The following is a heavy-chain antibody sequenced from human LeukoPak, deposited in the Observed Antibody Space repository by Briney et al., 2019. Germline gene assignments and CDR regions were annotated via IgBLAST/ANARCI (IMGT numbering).Heavy chain of an antibody. CDR3: ATDGSGRSWDSLAP. CDR1: GGTFRTYT. Sequence: ASVKVSFKASGGTFRTYTISWVRQAPGQGLEWVGGRTHIFRRTNYTQKIQERLIITTDESYSTAYMELRELSSDDAALYDCATDGSGRSWDSLAPWGQGTLVIVSS. V-gene: IGHV1-69*05. CDR2: RTHIFRRT. D-gene: IGHD3-10*01. J-gene: IGHJ5*02.